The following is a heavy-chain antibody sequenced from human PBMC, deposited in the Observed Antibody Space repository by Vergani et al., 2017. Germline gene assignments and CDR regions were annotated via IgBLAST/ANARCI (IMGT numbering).Heavy chain of an antibody. Sequence: QVQLVQSGAEVKKPGASVKVSCKASGYTFTSYGISGVRQAPGQGLEWMGWISAYNGNTNYAQKSQGRVTMTTDTSTSTAYMELRSLRSYGTAVYYWAGVEGWKLERRVRAFDIWGQGTMVTVSS. D-gene: IGHD1-1*01. CDR2: ISAYNGNT. CDR1: GYTFTSYG. CDR3: AGVEGWKLERRVRAFDI. V-gene: IGHV1-18*04. J-gene: IGHJ3*02.